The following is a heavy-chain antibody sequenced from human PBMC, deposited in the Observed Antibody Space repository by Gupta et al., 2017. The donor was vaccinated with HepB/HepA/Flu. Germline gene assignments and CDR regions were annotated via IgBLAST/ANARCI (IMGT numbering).Heavy chain of an antibody. J-gene: IGHJ5*02. D-gene: IGHD2-2*01. Sequence: QLQLQESGPGLVKPSETLSLTCTVSGGSISSSSYYWGWLRQPPGKGLEWIGSIYYSGSTYYNPSLKSRVTISVDTSKNQFSLKLSSVTAADTAVYYCARGCSSTSRKLYNWFDPWGQGTLVTVSS. CDR3: ARGCSSTSRKLYNWFDP. CDR2: IYYSGST. CDR1: GGSISSSSYY. V-gene: IGHV4-39*01.